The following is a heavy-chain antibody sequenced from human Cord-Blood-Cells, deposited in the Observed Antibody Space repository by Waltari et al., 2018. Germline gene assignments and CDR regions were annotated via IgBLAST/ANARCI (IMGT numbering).Heavy chain of an antibody. Sequence: QVQLQQWGAGLLKPSETLSLTCAVYGGSFSGYYWSWIRQPPGKGLEWIGEIKHSGSTHDNPPLRSRVTISVDTSKHQFSLKLSSVAAADTAVYYCARAQFLDSSGLWLDYWGQGTLVTVSS. CDR3: ARAQFLDSSGLWLDY. CDR1: GGSFSGYY. V-gene: IGHV4-34*01. J-gene: IGHJ4*02. CDR2: IKHSGST. D-gene: IGHD3-22*01.